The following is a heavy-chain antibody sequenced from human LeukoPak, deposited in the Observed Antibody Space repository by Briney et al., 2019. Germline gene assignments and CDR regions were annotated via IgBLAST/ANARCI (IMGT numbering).Heavy chain of an antibody. CDR1: GFTFSSYA. V-gene: IGHV3-30-3*01. J-gene: IGHJ4*02. CDR2: ISYDGSNK. CDR3: AKVLSSWFGAFYYFDY. D-gene: IGHD3-10*01. Sequence: GVSLRLSCAASGFTFSSYAMLWVRQAPGKGLVGVAVISYDGSNKYYADSVKGRFTISRDNSKNTLYLQMNSLRAEDTAVYYCAKVLSSWFGAFYYFDYWGQGTLVTVSS.